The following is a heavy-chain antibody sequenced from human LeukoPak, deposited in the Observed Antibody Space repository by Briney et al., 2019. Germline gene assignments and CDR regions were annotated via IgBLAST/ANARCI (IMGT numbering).Heavy chain of an antibody. J-gene: IGHJ6*02. V-gene: IGHV3-33*01. D-gene: IGHD3-9*01. CDR2: IWYDGSNK. CDR3: ARGTTDILTGYYYYAMDV. CDR1: GFTFSSYD. Sequence: PGRSLRLSCAASGFTFSSYDMHWVRQAPGKGLEWVAVIWYDGSNKYYADSVKGRFTISRDNSKNTVYLQMNSLRAEDTAVYHCARGTTDILTGYYYYAMDVWGQGTTVTVSS.